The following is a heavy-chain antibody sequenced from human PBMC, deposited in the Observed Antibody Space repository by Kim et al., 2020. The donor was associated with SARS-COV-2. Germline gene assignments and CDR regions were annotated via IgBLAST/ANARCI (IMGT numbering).Heavy chain of an antibody. CDR2: IWYDGSNK. D-gene: IGHD1-26*01. V-gene: IGHV3-33*06. CDR3: AKAVGEYSGSHFDY. Sequence: GGSLRLSCAASGFTFSSYGMHWVRQAPGKGLEWVAVIWYDGSNKYYADSVKGRFTISRDNSKNTLYLQMNSLRAEDTAVYYCAKAVGEYSGSHFDYWGQGTLVTVSS. J-gene: IGHJ4*02. CDR1: GFTFSSYG.